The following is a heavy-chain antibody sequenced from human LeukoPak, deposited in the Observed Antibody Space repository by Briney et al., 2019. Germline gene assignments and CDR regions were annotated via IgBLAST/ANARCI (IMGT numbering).Heavy chain of an antibody. Sequence: SETLSLTCTVSSDSISSTSYYWDWIRQPPGKGLEWIGSIYNSGTTYYNPSLKSRVTISVDTSKYQFSLKVSSVTAADTAVYYCASRVYGLGSFNYWGQGTLVTVSS. D-gene: IGHD3-10*01. CDR1: SDSISSTSYY. J-gene: IGHJ4*01. V-gene: IGHV4-39*01. CDR2: IYNSGTT. CDR3: ASRVYGLGSFNY.